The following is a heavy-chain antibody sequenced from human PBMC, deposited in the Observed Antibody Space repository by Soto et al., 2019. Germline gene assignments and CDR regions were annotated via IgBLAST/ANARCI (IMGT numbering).Heavy chain of an antibody. V-gene: IGHV4-31*03. CDR2: IYYSGST. J-gene: IGHJ5*02. D-gene: IGHD3-3*01. CDR3: ARWWSGSRQGFDP. Sequence: QVQLQESGPGLVKPSQTLSLTCTVSGGSISSGDYYWSWIRQHPGKGLEWIGYIYYSGSTYYNPSLKIRVTISVDTSKNQFPLKLSSVTAADTAVYCCARWWSGSRQGFDPWGQGTLVTVSS. CDR1: GGSISSGDYY.